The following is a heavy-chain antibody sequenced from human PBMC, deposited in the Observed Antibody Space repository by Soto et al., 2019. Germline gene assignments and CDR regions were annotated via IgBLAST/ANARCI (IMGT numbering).Heavy chain of an antibody. CDR2: ISAYSGNT. D-gene: IGHD1-1*01. CDR3: ARGDTYYVNWYFDY. J-gene: IGHJ4*02. Sequence: QVQLVQSGAEVKKPGASVKVSCKTSGFTFTNYYINWVRQAPGQGLEVMGWISAYSGNTNDAQNLQGRVTMTTDTSASTAYLELWSLRSDDTAMYFCARGDTYYVNWYFDYWGQGTLVTVSS. V-gene: IGHV1-18*01. CDR1: GFTFTNYY.